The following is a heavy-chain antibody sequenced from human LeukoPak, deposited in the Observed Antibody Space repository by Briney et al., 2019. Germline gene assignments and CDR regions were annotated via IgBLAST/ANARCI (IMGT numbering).Heavy chain of an antibody. Sequence: GGSLRLSCVASGFTFSSYGIHWVRQAPGKGLEWVAVISYDGSNKYYADSVKGRFTISRDNSKNTLYLQMNSLRAEDTAVYYCAKDLGSGPIDYRGQGTLVTVSS. D-gene: IGHD6-19*01. J-gene: IGHJ4*02. CDR1: GFTFSSYG. CDR2: ISYDGSNK. V-gene: IGHV3-30*18. CDR3: AKDLGSGPIDY.